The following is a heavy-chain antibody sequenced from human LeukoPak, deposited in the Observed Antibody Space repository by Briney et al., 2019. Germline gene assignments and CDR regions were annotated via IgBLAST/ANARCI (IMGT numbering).Heavy chain of an antibody. CDR3: AKSDFWSGYYSKKEAYFDY. CDR2: IYSGGST. D-gene: IGHD3-3*01. Sequence: PGGSLRLSCEVSGFTVSNNYMSWVRQAPRKGLEWVSLIYSGGSTYYADSVKGRFTISRDNSKNTVYLQMNSLRAEDTAVYYCAKSDFWSGYYSKKEAYFDYWGQGTLVTVSS. V-gene: IGHV3-53*01. CDR1: GFTVSNNY. J-gene: IGHJ4*02.